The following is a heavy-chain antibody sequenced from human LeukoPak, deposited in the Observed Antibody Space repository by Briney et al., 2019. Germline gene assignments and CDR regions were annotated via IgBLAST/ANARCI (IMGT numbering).Heavy chain of an antibody. J-gene: IGHJ4*02. CDR1: GFTFSTYA. Sequence: GGSLRLSCAASGFTFSTYAMSWVRQTPERGLEWVSAISDTGGNTFYADSVKGRFTISRDNSKNTLYLQMNSLRAEDTAIYYCAIGRTNDYWGQGTLVTVSS. V-gene: IGHV3-23*01. D-gene: IGHD1/OR15-1a*01. CDR3: AIGRTNDY. CDR2: ISDTGGNT.